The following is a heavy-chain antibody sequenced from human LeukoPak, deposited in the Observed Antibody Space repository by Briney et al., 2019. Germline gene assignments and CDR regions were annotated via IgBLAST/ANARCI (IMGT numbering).Heavy chain of an antibody. CDR3: AKGTSIVLKYYCDY. D-gene: IGHD2-8*01. CDR2: IRGSGDNT. V-gene: IGHV3-23*01. CDR1: GFTFSNYA. J-gene: IGHJ4*02. Sequence: GGSLRLSCAASGFTFSNYAMSWVRQAPGKGLEWVSGIRGSGDNTYYADSVKGRFTISRDNSKNTLSLQMNSLRAEDTAVYYCAKGTSIVLKYYCDYWGQGTLVTVSS.